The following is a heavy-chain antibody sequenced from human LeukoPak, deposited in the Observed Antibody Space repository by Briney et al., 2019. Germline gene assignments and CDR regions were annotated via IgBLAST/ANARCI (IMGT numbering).Heavy chain of an antibody. CDR2: ISSGGGST. Sequence: PGGSLRLSCAASGFTFSNYAMTWVRQAPGKGLEWVSGISSGGGSTDYPDSVKGRFTISRDNSKNTLYLQMSSLRAEDTAVYYCAKVAVGYWHFDLWGRGTLVTVSS. V-gene: IGHV3-23*01. D-gene: IGHD1-26*01. CDR1: GFTFSNYA. J-gene: IGHJ2*01. CDR3: AKVAVGYWHFDL.